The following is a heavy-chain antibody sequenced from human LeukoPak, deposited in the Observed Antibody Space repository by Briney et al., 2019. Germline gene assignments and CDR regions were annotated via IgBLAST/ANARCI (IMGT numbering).Heavy chain of an antibody. CDR1: GGSISSSSYY. CDR3: ARETLDDNSYCSGGSCYSVNYGGVDY. V-gene: IGHV4-39*07. D-gene: IGHD2-15*01. CDR2: IYYSGST. J-gene: IGHJ4*02. Sequence: PSETLSLTCTVSGGSISSSSYYWGWIRQPPGKGLEWIGSIYYSGSTYYNPSLKSRVTISVDTSKNQFSLKLSSVTAADTAVYYCARETLDDNSYCSGGSCYSVNYGGVDYWGQGTLVTVSS.